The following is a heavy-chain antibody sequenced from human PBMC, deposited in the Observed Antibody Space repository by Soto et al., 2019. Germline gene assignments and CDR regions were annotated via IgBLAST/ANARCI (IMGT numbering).Heavy chain of an antibody. CDR2: ICAGGADT. CDR3: ARRVHDSNNYYATFDI. CDR1: GFTFSNFA. Sequence: PGGSLRLSCAASGFTFSNFAVHWVRQAPGKGLEWVSSICAGGADTYYADSVKGPFTVSRDNSKNTLYLQMNSLRVEDTAVYYCARRVHDSNNYYATFDISGQGTMVTVSS. J-gene: IGHJ3*02. V-gene: IGHV3-23*01. D-gene: IGHD3-22*01.